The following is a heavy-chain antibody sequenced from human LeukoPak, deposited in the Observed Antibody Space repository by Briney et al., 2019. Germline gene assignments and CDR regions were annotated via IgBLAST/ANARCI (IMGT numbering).Heavy chain of an antibody. CDR3: ARGTTVVTREYYYYYMDV. V-gene: IGHV4-4*07. CDR1: GGSISSYY. D-gene: IGHD4-23*01. CDR2: ISISGST. Sequence: SETLSLTCTVSGGSISSYYWSWIRQPAGKRLEWIGRISISGSTNYNSSLKSRVTMSVDTSKNQFSLKLSSVTAADTAVYYCARGTTVVTREYYYYYMDVWGKGTTVTVSS. J-gene: IGHJ6*03.